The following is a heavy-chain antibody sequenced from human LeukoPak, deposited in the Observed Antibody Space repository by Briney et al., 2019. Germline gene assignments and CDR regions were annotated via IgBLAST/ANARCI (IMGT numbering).Heavy chain of an antibody. V-gene: IGHV4-34*01. CDR2: INHSGRT. CDR3: ARIGLLQYFDY. CDR1: GGSFSGYY. D-gene: IGHD3-22*01. J-gene: IGHJ4*02. Sequence: SETLSLTCAVYGGSFSGYYWSWIRQPPGKGLEWIGEINHSGRTNYNPSLKSRVTISVDTYKNQFSLKLSSVTAADTAVYYCARIGLLQYFDYWGQGTLVTVSS.